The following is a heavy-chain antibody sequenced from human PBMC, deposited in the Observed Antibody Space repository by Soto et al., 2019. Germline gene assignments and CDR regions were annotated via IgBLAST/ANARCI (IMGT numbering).Heavy chain of an antibody. Sequence: SETLSLTCTVSGGSISSGGYYWSWIRQHPGKGLEWIGYIYYSGSTYYNPSLKSRVTISVDTSKNQFSLKLSSVTAADTAVYYCARDDVTMVRGVIRWGQGTLVTVSS. CDR2: IYYSGST. J-gene: IGHJ4*02. CDR1: GGSISSGGYY. V-gene: IGHV4-31*03. D-gene: IGHD3-10*01. CDR3: ARDDVTMVRGVIR.